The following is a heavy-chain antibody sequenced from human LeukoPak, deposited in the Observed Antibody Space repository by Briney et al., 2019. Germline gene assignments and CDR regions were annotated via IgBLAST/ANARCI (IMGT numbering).Heavy chain of an antibody. D-gene: IGHD3-10*01. V-gene: IGHV4-4*07. CDR3: ARDGTYYYGSGIPVGAFDI. CDR2: IYTSGST. Sequence: SETLSLTCTVSGGSISSYYWSWIRHPAGKGLELIGRIYTSGSTNYNPSLKSRVTMSVDTSKNQFSLELSSVTAADTAVYYCARDGTYYYGSGIPVGAFDIWGQGTMVTVSS. CDR1: GGSISSYY. J-gene: IGHJ3*02.